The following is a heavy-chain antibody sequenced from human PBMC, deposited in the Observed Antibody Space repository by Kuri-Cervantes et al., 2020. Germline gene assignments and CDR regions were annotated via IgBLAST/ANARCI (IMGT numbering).Heavy chain of an antibody. D-gene: IGHD3-3*01. Sequence: ASVKVSCKASGDTFTSYAMHWVRQAPGQGLEWMGWINAGNGDTKYSQKFRDRVAITRDTSATTAYLELSSLRSEDTAVYYCAKARQTTYYDFWSGYLTWGQGTLVTVSS. CDR1: GDTFTSYA. CDR2: INAGNGDT. CDR3: AKARQTTYYDFWSGYLT. V-gene: IGHV1-3*01. J-gene: IGHJ4*02.